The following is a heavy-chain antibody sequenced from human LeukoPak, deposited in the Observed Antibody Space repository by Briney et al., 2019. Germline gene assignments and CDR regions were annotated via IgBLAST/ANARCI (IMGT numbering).Heavy chain of an antibody. CDR1: GGSISSSSYY. CDR3: ARRYYDFWSGYSDYYYYYMDV. CDR2: IYYSGIT. J-gene: IGHJ6*03. Sequence: NPSETLSLTCTVSGGSISSSSYYWGWIRQPPGKGLEWIGSIYYSGITYYNPSLKSRVTISVDTSKNQFSLKLSSVTAADTAVYYCARRYYDFWSGYSDYYYYYMDVWGKGTTVTVSS. V-gene: IGHV4-39*01. D-gene: IGHD3-3*01.